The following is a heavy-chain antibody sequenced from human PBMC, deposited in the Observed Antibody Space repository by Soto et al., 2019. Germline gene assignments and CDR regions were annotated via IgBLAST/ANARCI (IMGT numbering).Heavy chain of an antibody. D-gene: IGHD1-7*01. CDR2: ISAYNGNT. Sequence: ASVKVSCKASGYTFTSYGINWVRQAPGQGLEWMGWISAYNGNTNYAQKLQGRVTMTTDTSTSTAYMELRSLRSDDTAVYYCARWQLELRDHYYGMDVWGQGTTVTVSS. V-gene: IGHV1-18*01. CDR1: GYTFTSYG. J-gene: IGHJ6*02. CDR3: ARWQLELRDHYYGMDV.